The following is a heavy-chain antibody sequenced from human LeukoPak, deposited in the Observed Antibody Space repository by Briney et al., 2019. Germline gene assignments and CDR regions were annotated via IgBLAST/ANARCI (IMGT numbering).Heavy chain of an antibody. CDR2: VYYSGIT. D-gene: IGHD1-20*01. CDR1: GGSIGSSSHY. Sequence: PSETLSLTCTVYGGSIGSSSHYWGWIRQAPGKGLDWIGSVYYSGITYYNPSLKSRVSISLDTSTNQFSLRLNSVTAADTAVYYCARLFNYNWVDPWGQGTLVTVSS. CDR3: ARLFNYNWVDP. V-gene: IGHV4-39*07. J-gene: IGHJ5*02.